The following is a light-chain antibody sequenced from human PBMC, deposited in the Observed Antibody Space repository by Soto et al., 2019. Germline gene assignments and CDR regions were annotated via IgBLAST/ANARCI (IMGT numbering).Light chain of an antibody. CDR1: QDISNR. V-gene: IGKV1D-16*01. CDR3: QQYKTDPIT. CDR2: AAS. Sequence: EIQMTQSPSSLSASVGDSVTITCRASQDISNRLAWYQRKPGKAHKXLIYAASSLQDWVPSRFSGSGSGTELTLTISSLQPEDFATYYCQQYKTDPITFGQGTRLEIK. J-gene: IGKJ5*01.